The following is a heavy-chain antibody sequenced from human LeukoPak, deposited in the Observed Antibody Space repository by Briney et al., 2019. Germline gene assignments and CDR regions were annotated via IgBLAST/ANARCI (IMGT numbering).Heavy chain of an antibody. CDR3: ARVGGYGPYYYYYYMDV. CDR1: GYSISSDYY. Sequence: SETLSLTCAVSGYSISSDYYWGWIRQPPGKGLEWIGSIYHSGSTYYNPSLKSRVTISVDTSKNQFSLKLSSVTAADTAVYYCARVGGYGPYYYYYYMDVWGKGTTVTVSS. CDR2: IYHSGST. V-gene: IGHV4-38-2*01. J-gene: IGHJ6*03. D-gene: IGHD1-26*01.